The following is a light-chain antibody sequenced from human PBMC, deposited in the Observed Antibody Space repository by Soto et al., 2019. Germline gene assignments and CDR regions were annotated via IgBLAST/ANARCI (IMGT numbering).Light chain of an antibody. CDR1: SSDVGGYNY. CDR3: TSYESSCSYV. V-gene: IGLV2-14*01. Sequence: QSVLTQPASVSGSPGQTITISCTGTSSDVGGYNYVSWYQHHPSKAPKLIIFDVSNRPSGVSDRFSGSKSDNTASLTISGLQAEDEADYYCTSYESSCSYVFGTGTKVTVL. J-gene: IGLJ1*01. CDR2: DVS.